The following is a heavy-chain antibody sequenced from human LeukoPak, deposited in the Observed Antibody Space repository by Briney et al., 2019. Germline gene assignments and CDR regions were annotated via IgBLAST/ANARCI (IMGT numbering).Heavy chain of an antibody. V-gene: IGHV3-30*18. Sequence: GGSLILSCAASGFTFRNYVMHWVRQAPGKGLEWVAVISIDGSEKYYADSVKGRFTISRDNSKNTLYLQMNSLRGDDTAVYYCANPQSRGYDYLDYWGQGTLVTVSS. CDR1: GFTFRNYV. CDR2: ISIDGSEK. CDR3: ANPQSRGYDYLDY. D-gene: IGHD5-12*01. J-gene: IGHJ4*02.